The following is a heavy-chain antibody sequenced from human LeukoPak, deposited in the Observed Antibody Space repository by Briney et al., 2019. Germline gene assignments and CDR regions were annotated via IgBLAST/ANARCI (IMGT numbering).Heavy chain of an antibody. CDR3: AKAYYDILTGGY. Sequence: GGSLRLSCAASGFTFSSYAMSWVRQTPGKGLEWVSAINGNGVGTFYAGSVVGRFTISRDNSKNTLYLQMSSLRVEDTGVYYCAKAYYDILTGGYWGQGTLVTVSS. J-gene: IGHJ4*02. CDR2: INGNGVGT. V-gene: IGHV3-23*01. D-gene: IGHD3-9*01. CDR1: GFTFSSYA.